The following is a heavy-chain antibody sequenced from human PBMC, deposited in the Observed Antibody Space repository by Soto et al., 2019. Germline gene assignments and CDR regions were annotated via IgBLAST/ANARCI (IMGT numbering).Heavy chain of an antibody. V-gene: IGHV4-31*03. CDR2: IYYSGST. Sequence: SETLSLTCTVSGGSISSGGYYWSWIRQHPGKGLEWIGYIYYSGSTYYNPSLKSRVTISVDTSKNQFSLKLSSVTAADTAVCYCAREWAAARDYYYYMDVWGKGTTVTVSS. D-gene: IGHD2-2*01. CDR1: GGSISSGGYY. J-gene: IGHJ6*03. CDR3: AREWAAARDYYYYMDV.